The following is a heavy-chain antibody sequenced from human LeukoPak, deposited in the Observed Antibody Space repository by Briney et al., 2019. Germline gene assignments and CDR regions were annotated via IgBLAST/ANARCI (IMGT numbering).Heavy chain of an antibody. CDR2: IKEDGSEE. J-gene: IGHJ4*02. CDR1: GFTFSSYW. CDR3: ARDQSRRSDY. V-gene: IGHV3-7*03. Sequence: GGSLRLSCAASGFTFSSYWMTWVRQAPGKGLEWVAIIKEDGSEEYYVDSVKGRFTISRDNAKNSPYLQMNSLGVEDTAVYYCARDQSRRSDYWGQGTLVTVSS.